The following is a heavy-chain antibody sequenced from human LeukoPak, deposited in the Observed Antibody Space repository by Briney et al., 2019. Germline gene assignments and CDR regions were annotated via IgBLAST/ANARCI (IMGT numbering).Heavy chain of an antibody. V-gene: IGHV1-18*04. D-gene: IGHD6-13*01. Sequence: ASVKVSCKASGYTFTGYYMHWVRQAPGQGLEWMGWISAYNGNTSYAQKLQGRVTMTTDTSTSTAYMELRSLRSDDTAVYYCARDRGPPGYSSTKLGGDFDYWGQGTLVTVSS. J-gene: IGHJ4*02. CDR1: GYTFTGYY. CDR3: ARDRGPPGYSSTKLGGDFDY. CDR2: ISAYNGNT.